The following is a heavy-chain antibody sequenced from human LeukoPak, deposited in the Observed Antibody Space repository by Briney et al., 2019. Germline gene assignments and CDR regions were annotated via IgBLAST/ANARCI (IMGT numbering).Heavy chain of an antibody. CDR2: IIPILGIA. J-gene: IGHJ4*02. D-gene: IGHD3-10*01. CDR1: GGTFSSYA. Sequence: SVKVSCKASGGTFSSYAISWVRQAPGQGLEWMGRIIPILGIANYAQKFQGRVTITADKSTSTAYMELSGLRSEDTAVYYCARDLTLRGVILSYFDYWGQGTLVTVSS. V-gene: IGHV1-69*04. CDR3: ARDLTLRGVILSYFDY.